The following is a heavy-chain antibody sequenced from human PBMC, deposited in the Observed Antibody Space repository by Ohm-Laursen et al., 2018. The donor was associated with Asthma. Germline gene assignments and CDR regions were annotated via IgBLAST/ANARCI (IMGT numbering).Heavy chain of an antibody. Sequence: SVKVSCKTSGYSLSSNAISWVRQAPGQRPEWMGWIYIRNTNYAPKFRDRITLSTDTSTNTAYMDLRSLRSDGTAVYYCVRDVVDRFDFWGQGSLVIVSS. J-gene: IGHJ4*02. CDR2: IYIRNT. CDR1: GYSLSSNA. V-gene: IGHV1-18*04. D-gene: IGHD2-21*01. CDR3: VRDVVDRFDF.